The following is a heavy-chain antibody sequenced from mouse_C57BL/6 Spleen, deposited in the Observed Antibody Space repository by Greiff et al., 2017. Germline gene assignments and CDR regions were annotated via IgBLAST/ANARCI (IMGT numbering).Heavy chain of an antibody. Sequence: QVQLQQSGAELVRPGASVTLSCKASGYTFTDYEMHWVKQTPVHGLEWIGAIDPETGGTAYNQKFKGKAILTADKSSSTAYMELRSLTSEDSAVYYCTRIGDWYGYFDVWGTGTTVTVSS. J-gene: IGHJ1*03. D-gene: IGHD3-3*01. CDR2: IDPETGGT. CDR3: TRIGDWYGYFDV. CDR1: GYTFTDYE. V-gene: IGHV1-15*01.